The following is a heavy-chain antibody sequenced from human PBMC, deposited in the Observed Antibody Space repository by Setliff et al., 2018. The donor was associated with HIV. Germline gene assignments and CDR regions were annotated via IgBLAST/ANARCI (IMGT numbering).Heavy chain of an antibody. CDR1: GGSISSVSYY. V-gene: IGHV4-61*02. J-gene: IGHJ3*02. CDR3: AGASVGATGLYAFDI. Sequence: SETLSLTCTVSGGSISSVSYYWSWIRQPAGKGLEWIGRIYTSGSTNSNPSLKSRVTISVDTSKTQFSLRLSSVTAADTAVYYCAGASVGATGLYAFDIWGQGTRVTVSS. CDR2: IYTSGST. D-gene: IGHD1-26*01.